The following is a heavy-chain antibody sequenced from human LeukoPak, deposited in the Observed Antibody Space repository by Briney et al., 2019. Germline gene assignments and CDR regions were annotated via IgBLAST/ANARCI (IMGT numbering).Heavy chain of an antibody. V-gene: IGHV1-69*05. CDR1: GGTFSSYA. CDR2: IIPIFGTA. CDR3: ASHDYGDHVGAFDI. Sequence: GSSVKVSCKASGGTFSSYAISWVRQAPGQGLERMGGIIPIFGTANYAQKFQGRVTITTDESTSTAYMELSSLRSEDTAVYYCASHDYGDHVGAFDIWGQGTMVTVSS. J-gene: IGHJ3*02. D-gene: IGHD4-17*01.